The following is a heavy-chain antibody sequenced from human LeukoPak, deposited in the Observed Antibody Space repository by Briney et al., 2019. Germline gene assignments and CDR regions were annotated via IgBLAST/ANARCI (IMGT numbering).Heavy chain of an antibody. CDR1: GYTFTSYG. Sequence: SVKVSCKASGYTFTSYGISWVRQAPGQGLEWMGGIIPMLGTTNYTPKFRGRVTITADESSSTVYMELNSLESEDTAVYYCARENRDRAHYYFDLWGRGTLVTVSS. V-gene: IGHV1-69*13. D-gene: IGHD3-10*01. CDR2: IIPMLGTT. J-gene: IGHJ2*01. CDR3: ARENRDRAHYYFDL.